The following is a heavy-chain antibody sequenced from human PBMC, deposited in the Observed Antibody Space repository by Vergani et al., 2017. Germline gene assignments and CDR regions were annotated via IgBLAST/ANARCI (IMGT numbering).Heavy chain of an antibody. V-gene: IGHV4-31*03. Sequence: QVQLQESGPGLVKPSQTLSLTCTVSGGSISSGGYYWTWIRQHPGKGLEWIGYIYYSGSTYYNPSLKSRVTISVDTSKNQFSLKMRSVTAADTAVYYCARDREDCSSTSWYYYFDNWGQGTPVTVSS. CDR2: IYYSGST. CDR3: ARDREDCSSTSWYYYFDN. D-gene: IGHD2-2*01. CDR1: GGSISSGGYY. J-gene: IGHJ4*02.